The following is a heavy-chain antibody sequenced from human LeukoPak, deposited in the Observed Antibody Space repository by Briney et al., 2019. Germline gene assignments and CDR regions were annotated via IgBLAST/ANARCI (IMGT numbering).Heavy chain of an antibody. V-gene: IGHV3-66*01. CDR3: MRDAS. CDR1: GATVSSNH. J-gene: IGHJ4*02. CDR2: IYSGGGT. Sequence: QPGGSLRLSCAVSGATVSSNHMSWVRQAPGKGLEWVSAIYSGGGTYYADSVKGSFTLSRDNSKNTLYLQMNSLRDEDTAIYYCMRDASWGQGTLVTVSS.